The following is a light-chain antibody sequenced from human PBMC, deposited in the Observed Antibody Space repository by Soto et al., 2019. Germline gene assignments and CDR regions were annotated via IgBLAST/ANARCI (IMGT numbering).Light chain of an antibody. Sequence: QSALTQPASVSGSPGQSITISCTGTSSDAGGYNYVSWYQQHPGKAPKLMIYDVSNRPSGVSNRFSGSKSGNTASLTISGLQAEDEADYYCSSYTSSSTGVFGSGTKVT. CDR3: SSYTSSSTGV. V-gene: IGLV2-14*01. CDR2: DVS. CDR1: SSDAGGYNY. J-gene: IGLJ1*01.